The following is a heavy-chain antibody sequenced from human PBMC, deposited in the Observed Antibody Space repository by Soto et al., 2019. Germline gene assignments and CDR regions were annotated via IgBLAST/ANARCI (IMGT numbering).Heavy chain of an antibody. CDR1: GFTFSSYG. J-gene: IGHJ6*02. V-gene: IGHV3-30*18. Sequence: GGSLRLSCAASGFTFSSYGMHWVRQAPGKGLEWVAVISYDGSNKYYADSVKGRFTISRDNSKNTLYLQMNSLRAEDTAVYYCAKERGVPDYGDYYYYGMDVWGQGTTVTVSS. D-gene: IGHD4-17*01. CDR3: AKERGVPDYGDYYYYGMDV. CDR2: ISYDGSNK.